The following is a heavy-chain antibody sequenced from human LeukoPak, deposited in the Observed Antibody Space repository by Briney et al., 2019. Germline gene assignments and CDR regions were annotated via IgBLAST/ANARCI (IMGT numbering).Heavy chain of an antibody. D-gene: IGHD5-18*01. V-gene: IGHV4-39*01. J-gene: IGHJ4*02. CDR3: ARGDITIQLWFFSY. CDR1: GGSISSSSYY. Sequence: SETLFLTCTVSGGSISSSSYYWGWIRQPPGKGLEWIGSIYYSGSTYYNPSLKSRVTISVDTSKNQFSLKLSSVTAADTAVYYCARGDITIQLWFFSYWGQGTLVTVPS. CDR2: IYYSGST.